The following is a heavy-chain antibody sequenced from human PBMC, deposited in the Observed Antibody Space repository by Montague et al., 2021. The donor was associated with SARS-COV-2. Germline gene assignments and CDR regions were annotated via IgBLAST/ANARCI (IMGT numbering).Heavy chain of an antibody. V-gene: IGHV4-59*01. J-gene: IGHJ4*02. CDR2: IYYTGST. CDR1: GGSISSYY. Sequence: SETLSLTCTVSGGSISSYYWSWIRQPPGKGLEWIGYIYYTGSTKYNPSLKSRVTMSLDRPTNRFSLRLNSVTAADTAMYYCARAHNTCCIANCVNYFDFWGRGAQVTVSS. CDR3: ARAHNTCCIANCVNYFDF. D-gene: IGHD1-1*01.